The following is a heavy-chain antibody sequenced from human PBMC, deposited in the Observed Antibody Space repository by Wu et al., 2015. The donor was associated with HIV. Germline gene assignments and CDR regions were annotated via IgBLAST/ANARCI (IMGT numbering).Heavy chain of an antibody. J-gene: IGHJ6*02. CDR3: ARDMRDGDSKARYYYGMDV. CDR2: IIPIFGTA. V-gene: IGHV1-69*13. D-gene: IGHD4-17*01. Sequence: QVQLVQSGAEVKKPGSSVKVSCKASGGTFSSYAISWVRQAPGQGLEWMGRIIPIFGTANYAQKFQGRVTITADESTSTAYMELSSLRSEDTAVYYCARDMRDGDSKARYYYGMDVWGQGDHGSPSP. CDR1: GGTFSSYA.